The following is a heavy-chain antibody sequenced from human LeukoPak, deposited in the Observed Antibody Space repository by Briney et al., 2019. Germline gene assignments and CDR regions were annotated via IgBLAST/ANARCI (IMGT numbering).Heavy chain of an antibody. D-gene: IGHD6-13*01. Sequence: SETLSLTCTVSGGSISSYYWGWIRQPPGKGLEWIGSIYYSGSTYYNPSLKSRVTISVDTSKNQFSLKLSSVTAADTAVYYCARERQQLVWDYFDYWGQGTLVTVSS. J-gene: IGHJ4*02. CDR3: ARERQQLVWDYFDY. V-gene: IGHV4-39*02. CDR2: IYYSGST. CDR1: GGSISSYY.